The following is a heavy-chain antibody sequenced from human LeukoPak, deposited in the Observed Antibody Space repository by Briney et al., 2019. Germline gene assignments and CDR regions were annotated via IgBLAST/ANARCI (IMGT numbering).Heavy chain of an antibody. J-gene: IGHJ4*02. CDR2: ISTDGNYK. D-gene: IGHD3-10*01. Sequence: GGSLRLSCAASGFTFNNYGMHWVRQAPGKGLEWVAVISTDGNYKHSADSVKGRFNISRDNSKNALYLQMNSLRVEDTAVYYCAKDRLWFGEKHLDYWGQGTPATVSS. V-gene: IGHV3-30*18. CDR3: AKDRLWFGEKHLDY. CDR1: GFTFNNYG.